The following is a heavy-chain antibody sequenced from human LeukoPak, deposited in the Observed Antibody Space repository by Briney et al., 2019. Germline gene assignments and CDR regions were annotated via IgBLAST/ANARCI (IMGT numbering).Heavy chain of an antibody. CDR1: GGSISSYY. CDR3: AREGAPSFWSGYDDY. D-gene: IGHD3-3*01. J-gene: IGHJ4*02. V-gene: IGHV4-30-4*08. Sequence: KPSETLSLTCTVSGGSISSYYWSWIRQPPGKGLEWIGYIYYSGSTYYNPSLKSRVTISVDTSKNQFSLKLSSVTAADTAVYYCAREGAPSFWSGYDDYWGQGTLVTVSS. CDR2: IYYSGST.